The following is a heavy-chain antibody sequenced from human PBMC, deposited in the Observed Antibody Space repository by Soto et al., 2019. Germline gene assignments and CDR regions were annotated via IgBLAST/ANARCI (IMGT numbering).Heavy chain of an antibody. Sequence: QVQLVQSGAEVKKPGASVKVSCKASGYTFTSYYMHWVRQAPGQGLEWMGIINPSGGSTSAQKFQGRVPMTGETSTSTVYMELSSLRSEDTAVYYCARVYCSGGSCYSIDYWGQGTLVTVSS. J-gene: IGHJ4*02. D-gene: IGHD2-15*01. CDR2: INPSGGST. CDR1: GYTFTSYY. CDR3: ARVYCSGGSCYSIDY. V-gene: IGHV1-46*03.